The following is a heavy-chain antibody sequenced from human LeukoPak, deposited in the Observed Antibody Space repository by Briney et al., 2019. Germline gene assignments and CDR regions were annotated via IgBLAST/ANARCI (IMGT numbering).Heavy chain of an antibody. V-gene: IGHV3-30*02. CDR2: IRYDGNNK. CDR1: GFTFSSYG. Sequence: GGSLRLSCAASGFTFSSYGMQWVRQAPGKGLEGVAFIRYDGNNKYYADSVKGRFTISRDNFKNTLYLQMNSLRAEDTAVYYCARDYDFWSGYRNLYYYYYFMDVWGKGTTVTVSS. CDR3: ARDYDFWSGYRNLYYYYYFMDV. D-gene: IGHD3-3*01. J-gene: IGHJ6*03.